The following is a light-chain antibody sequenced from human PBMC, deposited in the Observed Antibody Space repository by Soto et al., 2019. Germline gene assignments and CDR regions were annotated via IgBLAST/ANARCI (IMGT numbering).Light chain of an antibody. V-gene: IGLV2-14*01. Sequence: QSALTQPASVSGSPGQAITIPCTGTSSDVGGYAYVAWYQQHPGKAPKFIIYDVNNRPSGVSFRFSGSKSGNTASLTISGLQTEDEADYYCSSYTNRYTYVFGTGTKVTVL. CDR3: SSYTNRYTYV. J-gene: IGLJ1*01. CDR2: DVN. CDR1: SSDVGGYAY.